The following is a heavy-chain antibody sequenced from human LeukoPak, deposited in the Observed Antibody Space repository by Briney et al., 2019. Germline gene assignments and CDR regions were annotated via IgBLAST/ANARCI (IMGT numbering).Heavy chain of an antibody. CDR1: GGSFSGYY. CDR2: INHSGST. Sequence: ETLSLTCXVYGGSFSGYYWSWIRQPPGKGLEWIGEINHSGSTNYNPSLKSRVTISVDTSKNQFSLKLSSVTAADTAVYYCARTYDSSGYYYSRRYYFDYWGQGTLVTVSS. J-gene: IGHJ4*02. CDR3: ARTYDSSGYYYSRRYYFDY. V-gene: IGHV4-34*01. D-gene: IGHD3-22*01.